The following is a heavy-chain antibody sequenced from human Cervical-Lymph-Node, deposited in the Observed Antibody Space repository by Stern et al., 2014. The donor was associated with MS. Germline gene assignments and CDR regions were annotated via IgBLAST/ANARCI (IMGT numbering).Heavy chain of an antibody. CDR2: IYYSGST. CDR1: GGSISSSSYY. Sequence: QLQLQESGPGLVKPSETLSLTCTVSGGSISSSSYYWGWIRQPPGKGLEWIGSIYYSGSTHYNPSLKSRVTISVDTSKNQFSLKRSSVPAADTAVYYCARLKQQLVQVYDYWGQGTLVTVSS. CDR3: ARLKQQLVQVYDY. V-gene: IGHV4-39*01. D-gene: IGHD6-13*01. J-gene: IGHJ4*02.